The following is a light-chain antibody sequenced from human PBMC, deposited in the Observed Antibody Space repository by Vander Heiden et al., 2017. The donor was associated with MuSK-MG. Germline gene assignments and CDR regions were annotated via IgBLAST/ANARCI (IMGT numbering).Light chain of an antibody. J-gene: IGKJ1*01. CDR2: KAS. CDR3: QQEISPSRT. CDR1: QSISTW. Sequence: DIQMTQSPSTLSASVGDRVTITCRASQSISTWLAWYQQKPGNAPELLLQKASSLESGVLSRFSGSGSVTEFTLTISSPQPHDFATYYFQQEISPSRTFGQGTKVDIK. V-gene: IGKV1-5*03.